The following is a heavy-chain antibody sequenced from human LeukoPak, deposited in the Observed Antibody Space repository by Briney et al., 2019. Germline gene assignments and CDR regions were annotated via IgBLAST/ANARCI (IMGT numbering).Heavy chain of an antibody. D-gene: IGHD2-21*02. CDR1: GYTFTSYG. CDR3: ARDNGYCGGDCYYNWFDP. V-gene: IGHV1-18*01. J-gene: IGHJ5*02. CDR2: ISAYNSNR. Sequence: ASVKVSCKASGYTFTSYGISWVRQAPGQGLEWMGWISAYNSNRRSAQKLQGRVTMTTDTSTSTAYMELRSLRSDDTAVYYCARDNGYCGGDCYYNWFDPWGQGTLVTVSS.